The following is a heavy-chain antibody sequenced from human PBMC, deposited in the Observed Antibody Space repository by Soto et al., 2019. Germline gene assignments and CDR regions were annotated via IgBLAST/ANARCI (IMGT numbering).Heavy chain of an antibody. V-gene: IGHV1-3*01. CDR1: GISYTTYA. J-gene: IGHJ4*02. CDR2: INAGNGDT. D-gene: IGHD5-12*01. CDR3: ARAISGYVT. Sequence: VQLVQSGAEVKKPGASVRISCTASGISYTTYAIHWVRQAPGQGLEWMGWINAGNGDTRYSQRFQGRVTLTTDPSATTTYRDLSSLRSEDTSIYFCARAISGYVTWGQGTLVTVSS.